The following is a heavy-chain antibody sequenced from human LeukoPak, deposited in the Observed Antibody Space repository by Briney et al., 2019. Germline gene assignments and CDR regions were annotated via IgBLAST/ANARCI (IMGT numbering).Heavy chain of an antibody. D-gene: IGHD1-26*01. CDR1: GFTFSSYA. J-gene: IGHJ5*02. V-gene: IGHV3-23*01. CDR3: AKDKIVGDGRWDFDH. Sequence: PGGSLRLSCEGSGFTFSSYAMTWVCQAPGKGLEWVSGIVGTSGNTYYADSVKGRFTIPRDISKSTLYLQMNSLRVEDTAQYYCAKDKIVGDGRWDFDHWGRGTLVTVSS. CDR2: IVGTSGNT.